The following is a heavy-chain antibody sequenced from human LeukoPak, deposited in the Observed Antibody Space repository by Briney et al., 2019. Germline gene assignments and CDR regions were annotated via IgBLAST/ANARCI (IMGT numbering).Heavy chain of an antibody. Sequence: ASVKVSCKASGYTFTSYDINWVRQATGQRLEWMGWMNPNSGNTGYAQKFQGRVTMTRNTSISTAYMELSSLRSEDTAVYYCARGPSYYDILTGPGLGWFDPWGQGTLVTVSS. J-gene: IGHJ5*02. CDR2: MNPNSGNT. CDR3: ARGPSYYDILTGPGLGWFDP. D-gene: IGHD3-9*01. V-gene: IGHV1-8*01. CDR1: GYTFTSYD.